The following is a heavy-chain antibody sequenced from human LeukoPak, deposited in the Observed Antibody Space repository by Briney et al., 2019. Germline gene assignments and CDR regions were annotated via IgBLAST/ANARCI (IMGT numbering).Heavy chain of an antibody. D-gene: IGHD2-2*01. CDR1: GFTFSGSA. J-gene: IGHJ6*02. Sequence: GGALKLSCAASGFTFSGSAMHWLRQASAKGLEWVGRIRSKANRYATAYAASVKGRFTISRDDSKNTAYLQMNSLKTEDTAVYYCYWRYCSSTSCLLYGMDVWGQGTTVTVSS. CDR3: YWRYCSSTSCLLYGMDV. V-gene: IGHV3-73*01. CDR2: IRSKANRYAT.